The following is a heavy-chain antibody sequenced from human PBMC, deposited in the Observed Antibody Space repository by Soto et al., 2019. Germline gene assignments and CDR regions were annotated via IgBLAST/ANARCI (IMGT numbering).Heavy chain of an antibody. CDR3: VCDPWEGWFDH. CDR2: IYYSGST. D-gene: IGHD1-26*01. CDR1: GDSISRRSYY. J-gene: IGHJ5*02. Sequence: AETLSLTCTVSGDSISRRSYYWGWVRQPPGKGLEWIGNIYYSGSTYYNPSLKSRFTISVDRSKNQFSLKLTSVTAAAPAVYCRVCDPWEGWFDHWGQGTLLTVSS. V-gene: IGHV4-39*07.